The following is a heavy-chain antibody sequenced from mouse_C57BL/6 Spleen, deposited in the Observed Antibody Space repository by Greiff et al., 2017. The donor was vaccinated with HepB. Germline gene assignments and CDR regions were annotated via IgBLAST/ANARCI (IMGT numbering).Heavy chain of an antibody. Sequence: QVQLQQSGAELVMPGASVKLSCKASGYTFTSYWMHWVKQRPGQGLEWIGEIDPSDSYTNYNQKFKGKSTLTVDKSSSTAYMQLSSLTSEDSAVYYSARREGKEGYFDSWGQGTTLTVSS. CDR1: GYTFTSYW. D-gene: IGHD1-3*01. V-gene: IGHV1-69*01. CDR2: IDPSDSYT. CDR3: ARREGKEGYFDS. J-gene: IGHJ2*01.